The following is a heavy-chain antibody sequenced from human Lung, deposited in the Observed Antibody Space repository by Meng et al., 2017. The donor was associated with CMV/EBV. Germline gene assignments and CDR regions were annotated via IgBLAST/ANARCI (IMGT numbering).Heavy chain of an antibody. D-gene: IGHD4-11*01. Sequence: ASGFTFSGSAMHWVRQASGKGPEWVGRIRSKANSYATAYAASVKGRFTISRDDSKNTAYLQMNSLKTEDTAVYYCTKYSPLLWYFDLWGRGTLVTVSS. CDR3: TKYSPLLWYFDL. CDR1: GFTFSGSA. V-gene: IGHV3-73*01. J-gene: IGHJ2*01. CDR2: IRSKANSYAT.